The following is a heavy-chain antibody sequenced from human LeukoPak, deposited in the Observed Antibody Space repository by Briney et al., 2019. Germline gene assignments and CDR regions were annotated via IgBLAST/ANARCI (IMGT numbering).Heavy chain of an antibody. CDR2: ISAYDGNT. CDR3: ARAVNLLTVYYTDYYYYSMDV. Sequence: ASVKVSCKASGYTFTSYGISWVRQAQGQGMEWMGWISAYDGNTNYAKKLQGRVTMTTHTSPSTASMELRILISLDTAVYSCARAVNLLTVYYTDYYYYSMDVWGKGTTVTVSS. V-gene: IGHV1-18*01. D-gene: IGHD3-9*01. J-gene: IGHJ6*03. CDR1: GYTFTSYG.